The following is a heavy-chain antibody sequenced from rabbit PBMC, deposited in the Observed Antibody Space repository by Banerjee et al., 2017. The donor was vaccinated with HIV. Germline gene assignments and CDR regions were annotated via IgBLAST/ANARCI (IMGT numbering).Heavy chain of an antibody. V-gene: IGHV1S45*01. CDR3: ARDYINGYSDYVFNL. CDR2: IYTGSGST. J-gene: IGHJ4*01. CDR1: GFTLSSYC. D-gene: IGHD6-1*01. Sequence: QEQLEESGGGLVQPEGSLTLTCTASGFTLSSYCMCWVRQAPGKGLEWIGCIYTGSGSTYYASWAKGRFTISKTSSTTVTLQMTSLTAADTATYFCARDYINGYSDYVFNLWGQGTLVTVS.